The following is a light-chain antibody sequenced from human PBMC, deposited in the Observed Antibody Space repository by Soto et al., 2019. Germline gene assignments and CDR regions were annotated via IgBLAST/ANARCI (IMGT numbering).Light chain of an antibody. Sequence: DIQMTQSPSSLSASVVDRVPITCRASQSISSYLNWYQQKPGKAPKLLIYAASSLQSGVPSRFSGSGSGTDFTLTISSLQPEDFATYYCQQYNSYWTFGQGTKVDI. CDR2: AAS. CDR3: QQYNSYWT. J-gene: IGKJ1*01. V-gene: IGKV1-39*01. CDR1: QSISSY.